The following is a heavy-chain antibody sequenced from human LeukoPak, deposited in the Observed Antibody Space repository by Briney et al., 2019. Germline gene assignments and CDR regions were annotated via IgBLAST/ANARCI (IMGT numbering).Heavy chain of an antibody. D-gene: IGHD5-18*01. Sequence: ASVKVSCKASGYTFMDYGISWERQAPGQGLEWMGWISAHNGNTNYAHKLQGRVTMTTDTSTSTAYMELRSLRSDDTAVYYCARDAADTVRGGDYWGQGTLVTVSS. CDR1: GYTFMDYG. V-gene: IGHV1-18*01. J-gene: IGHJ4*02. CDR2: ISAHNGNT. CDR3: ARDAADTVRGGDY.